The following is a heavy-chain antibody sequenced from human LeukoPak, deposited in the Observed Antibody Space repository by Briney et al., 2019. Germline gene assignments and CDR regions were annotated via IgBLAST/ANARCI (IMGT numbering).Heavy chain of an antibody. V-gene: IGHV4-31*03. Sequence: SQTLSLTCTVSGGSISSGGYYWSWIRQHSGKGLEWIGYIYYSGSTYYNPSLKSRVTISVDTSKNQFSLKLSSVTAADTAVYYCAREQQQLVGFDPWGQGTLVTVSS. CDR1: GGSISSGGYY. D-gene: IGHD6-13*01. J-gene: IGHJ5*02. CDR2: IYYSGST. CDR3: AREQQQLVGFDP.